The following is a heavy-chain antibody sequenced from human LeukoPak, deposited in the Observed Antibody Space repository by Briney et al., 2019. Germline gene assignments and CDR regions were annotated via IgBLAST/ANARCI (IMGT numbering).Heavy chain of an antibody. CDR1: GYTFTGYY. Sequence: ASVKVSCKASGYTFTGYYMHWVRQAPGQGLELMGWINPNSGGTNYAQKFQGRGNMTRDTSIRTAYMELSRLRSDDTAVYYCARDRSRAATSAFDPWGQGTLVTVSS. D-gene: IGHD2-15*01. CDR2: INPNSGGT. CDR3: ARDRSRAATSAFDP. V-gene: IGHV1-2*02. J-gene: IGHJ5*02.